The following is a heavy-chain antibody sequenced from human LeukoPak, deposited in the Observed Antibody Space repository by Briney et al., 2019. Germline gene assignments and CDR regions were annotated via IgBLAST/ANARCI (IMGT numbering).Heavy chain of an antibody. Sequence: SETLSLTCAVSGYSISSGYYWGWIRQPPGKGLEWIGSIYHSGSTYYSPSLKSRVTISVDTSKNQFSLKLSSVTAADTAVYYCARQFEQWLVPGEFDYWGQGTLVTVSS. CDR3: ARQFEQWLVPGEFDY. J-gene: IGHJ4*02. D-gene: IGHD6-19*01. CDR2: IYHSGST. V-gene: IGHV4-38-2*01. CDR1: GYSISSGYY.